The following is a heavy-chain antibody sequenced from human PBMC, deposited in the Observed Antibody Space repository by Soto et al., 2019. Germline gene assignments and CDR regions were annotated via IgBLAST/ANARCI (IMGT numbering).Heavy chain of an antibody. Sequence: SETLSLTCTVSGGSISSGGYYWSWIRKHPGKGLEWIGYIYYSGSTYYNPSLKSRVTISVDTSKNQFSLKLSSVTAADTAVYYCAREGHYYDSSGYPYYYYGMDVWGQGTTVTVSS. J-gene: IGHJ6*02. CDR3: AREGHYYDSSGYPYYYYGMDV. V-gene: IGHV4-31*03. CDR2: IYYSGST. CDR1: GGSISSGGYY. D-gene: IGHD3-22*01.